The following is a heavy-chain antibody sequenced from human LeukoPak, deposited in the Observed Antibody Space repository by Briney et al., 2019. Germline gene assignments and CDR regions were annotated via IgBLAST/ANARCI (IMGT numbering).Heavy chain of an antibody. J-gene: IGHJ4*02. CDR3: VADWPGVMDFDF. CDR1: GFTFSNFA. D-gene: IGHD6-13*01. CDR2: IDTSATSM. V-gene: IGHV3-48*03. Sequence: GGSLRLSCAVSGFTFSNFAMNWVRQAPGKGLEWVSHIDTSATSMHYADSVKGRFTISRDNAKNSLFLQMNSLRAEDTAVYYCVADWPGVMDFDFWGQGTLVTVSS.